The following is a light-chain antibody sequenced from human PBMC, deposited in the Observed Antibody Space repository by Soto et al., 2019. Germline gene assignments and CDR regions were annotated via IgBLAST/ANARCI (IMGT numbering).Light chain of an antibody. Sequence: EVVLTQSPAILPLSPGETATLSCRAGQPIRNDLGWYQQRPGQAPRLLIYGASNRATGIPDRFSGSGSGTDFTLTITRLAPEDFAIYYCQQRAVWPLSFGGGTKV. J-gene: IGKJ4*01. CDR1: QPIRND. CDR3: QQRAVWPLS. V-gene: IGKV3-11*01. CDR2: GAS.